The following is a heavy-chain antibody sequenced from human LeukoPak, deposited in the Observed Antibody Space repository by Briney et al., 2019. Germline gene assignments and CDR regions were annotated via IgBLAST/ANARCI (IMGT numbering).Heavy chain of an antibody. V-gene: IGHV4-34*01. CDR1: GGSFSGYY. Sequence: SETLSLTCAVYGGSFSGYYWSWIRQPPGKGLEWIGEINHSGSTNYNPSLKSRVTISVDTSKNQYSLKLSSVTAADTAVYYCAXXXXXXSGWGRYYYMDVWGKGTTVTVSS. D-gene: IGHD6-19*01. J-gene: IGHJ6*03. CDR3: AXXXXXXSGWGRYYYMDV. CDR2: INHSGST.